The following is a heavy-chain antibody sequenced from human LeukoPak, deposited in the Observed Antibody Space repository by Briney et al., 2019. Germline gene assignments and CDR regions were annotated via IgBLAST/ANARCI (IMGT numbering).Heavy chain of an antibody. V-gene: IGHV3-30*04. D-gene: IGHD2-15*01. Sequence: PGGSLRLSCAASGFTFDLYAMHWVRQAPGRGLEWVAVMSYDGSNKYYAESVKGRFTISRDNSGNTLHLQMSSLRVADTAVYYCARDQVELCSSGSCYVIDNWGPGTLVAVSS. J-gene: IGHJ4*02. CDR3: ARDQVELCSSGSCYVIDN. CDR2: MSYDGSNK. CDR1: GFTFDLYA.